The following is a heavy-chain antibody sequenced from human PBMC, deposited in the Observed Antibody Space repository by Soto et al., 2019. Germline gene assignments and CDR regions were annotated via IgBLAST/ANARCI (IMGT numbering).Heavy chain of an antibody. V-gene: IGHV3-21*06. Sequence: GGSLRLSCAASGFTFTRYSMNWVRQAPGKGLEWVSSISSTTNYIYYGDSMKGRFTISRDNAKNSLYLEMNSLRAEDTAVYYCARESEDLTSNFDYWAQGTLVTVSS. CDR3: ARESEDLTSNFDY. CDR2: ISSTTNYI. J-gene: IGHJ4*02. CDR1: GFTFTRYS.